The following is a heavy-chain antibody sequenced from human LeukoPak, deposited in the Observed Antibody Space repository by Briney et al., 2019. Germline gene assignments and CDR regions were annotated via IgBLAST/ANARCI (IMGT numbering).Heavy chain of an antibody. CDR1: GGSISSGSYY. CDR2: IYTSGST. CDR3: ARDGIAVAVAGFDY. V-gene: IGHV4-61*02. D-gene: IGHD6-19*01. Sequence: SQTLSLTCTVSGGSISSGSYYWSWIRQPAGKGLEWIGRIYTSGSTNYNPSLKSRVTISVDTSKNQFSLKLSSVTAADTAVYYCARDGIAVAVAGFDYWGQGTLVTVSS. J-gene: IGHJ4*02.